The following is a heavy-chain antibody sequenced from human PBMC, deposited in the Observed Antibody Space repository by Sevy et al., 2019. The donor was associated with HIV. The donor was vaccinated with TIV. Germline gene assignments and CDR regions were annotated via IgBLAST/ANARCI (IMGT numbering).Heavy chain of an antibody. D-gene: IGHD4-4*01. J-gene: IGHJ6*02. CDR1: GFSFGDYA. V-gene: IGHV3-49*03. CDR2: IRSKAYGGTT. Sequence: GGSLRLSCTASGFSFGDYAMSWFRQAPGKGLEWVGFIRSKAYGGTTEYAASVKDRFTISRDDSKSIGYLQMNSLKSEDTALYYCTSSPYMYGMDVWGQGTTVTVSS. CDR3: TSSPYMYGMDV.